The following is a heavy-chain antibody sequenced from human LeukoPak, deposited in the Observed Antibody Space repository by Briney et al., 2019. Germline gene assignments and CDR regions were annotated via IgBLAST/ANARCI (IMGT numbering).Heavy chain of an antibody. V-gene: IGHV3-33*01. CDR1: GFVFNNYG. J-gene: IGHJ4*02. CDR3: ARDRMALLDC. CDR2: IWTDGSKK. D-gene: IGHD5-24*01. Sequence: PGGSLRLSCAASGFVFNNYGMHWVRQAPGKGLEWVAVIWTDGSKKSYADSVKGRFTFTRDNSKNMLYLQMDSLRAEDTAVYYCARDRMALLDCWGQGTLVTVSS.